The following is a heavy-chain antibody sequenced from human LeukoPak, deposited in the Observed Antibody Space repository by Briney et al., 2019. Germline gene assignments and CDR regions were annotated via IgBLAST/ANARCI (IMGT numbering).Heavy chain of an antibody. J-gene: IGHJ4*02. CDR3: AKRSSIAFFDY. Sequence: GGSLRLSCAVSGFTFNNYAMSWVRQAPEKGLEWVSGISGSGGSTYYADSVKGRFTISRDNSKNTLYLQMNSLRAEDTAVYYCAKRSSIAFFDYWGQGTLVTVSS. CDR1: GFTFNNYA. D-gene: IGHD6-6*01. CDR2: ISGSGGST. V-gene: IGHV3-23*01.